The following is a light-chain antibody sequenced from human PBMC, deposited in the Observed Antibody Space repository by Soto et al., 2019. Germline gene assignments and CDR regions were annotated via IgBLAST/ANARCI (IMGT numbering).Light chain of an antibody. CDR2: DVS. CDR1: RSDVGGYNY. J-gene: IGLJ1*01. Sequence: QSVLTQPASVSGSPGQSITISCTGTRSDVGGYNYVSWYQQHPGKAPKLMIYDVSNRPSGVSNRFSGSKSGNTASLTISGLQAEDEADYYCSSYTISSNSRVFGTGTKLTVL. V-gene: IGLV2-14*01. CDR3: SSYTISSNSRV.